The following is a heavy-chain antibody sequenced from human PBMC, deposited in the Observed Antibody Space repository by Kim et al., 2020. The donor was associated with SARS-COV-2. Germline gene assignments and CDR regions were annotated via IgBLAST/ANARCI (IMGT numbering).Heavy chain of an antibody. V-gene: IGHV3-74*01. D-gene: IGHD6-19*01. CDR1: GFTFSSFW. Sequence: GGSLRLSCAASGFTFSSFWIHWVRQTPGKGLVCVSRINGDGSSRSYADSVKGRFTISRDNAKNTLYLQMNSLRAEDTAVYYCVIIPTIAVVALNVWGNGTTVTVAS. J-gene: IGHJ6*04. CDR3: VIIPTIAVVALNV. CDR2: INGDGSSR.